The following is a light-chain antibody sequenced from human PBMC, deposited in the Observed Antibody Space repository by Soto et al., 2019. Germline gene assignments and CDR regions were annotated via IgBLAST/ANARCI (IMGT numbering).Light chain of an antibody. Sequence: QSVLTQPPSGSAAPGQRVTISCTGSSSNIGADPDVHWYQQLPGTAPKLLISHNNNRPSGVPDRFSGSKSGTSASLAITGLQAEHEADYYCQSCDYTLSGWFFGSGTKVTVL. J-gene: IGLJ1*01. V-gene: IGLV1-40*01. CDR3: QSCDYTLSGWF. CDR2: HNN. CDR1: SSNIGADPD.